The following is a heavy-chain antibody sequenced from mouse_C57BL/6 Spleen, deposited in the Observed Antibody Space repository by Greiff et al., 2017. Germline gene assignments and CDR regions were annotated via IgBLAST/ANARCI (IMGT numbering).Heavy chain of an antibody. J-gene: IGHJ4*01. CDR2: INYDGSST. Sequence: DVKLVESEGGLVQPGSSMKLSCTASGFTFSDYYMAWVRQVPEKGLEWVANINYDGSSTYYLDSLKSRFIISRDNAKNILYLQMSSLKSEDTATYYCARRDYGYAMDYWGQGTSVTVSS. CDR3: ARRDYGYAMDY. D-gene: IGHD2-4*01. CDR1: GFTFSDYY. V-gene: IGHV5-16*01.